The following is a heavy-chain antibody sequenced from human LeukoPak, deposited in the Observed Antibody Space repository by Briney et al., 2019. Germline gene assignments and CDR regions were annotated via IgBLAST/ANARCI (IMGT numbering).Heavy chain of an antibody. CDR1: GFTFDDYA. CDR3: AKEFTMVRGVISA. Sequence: GRSLRLSCAASGFTFDDYAMHWVRHAPGKGLEWVSGISWNSGSIGYADSVKGRFTISRDNAKNSLYLQMNSLRAEDTALYYCAKEFTMVRGVISAWGQGTLVTVSS. V-gene: IGHV3-9*01. J-gene: IGHJ5*02. CDR2: ISWNSGSI. D-gene: IGHD3-10*01.